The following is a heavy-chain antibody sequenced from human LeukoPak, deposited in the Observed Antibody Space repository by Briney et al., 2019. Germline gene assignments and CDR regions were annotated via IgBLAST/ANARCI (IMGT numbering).Heavy chain of an antibody. V-gene: IGHV5-51*01. CDR1: GYSFTSFW. J-gene: IGHJ5*02. D-gene: IGHD6-13*01. CDR2: IYPGDSDT. CDR3: ARLKEYSSSWSLNWFDP. Sequence: GESLNISCKGSGYSFTSFWIGWVRQLPGKGLEWMAIIYPGDSDTRYSPSFQGQVTVSADKSISTAYLQWSSLKASDTAMYYCARLKEYSSSWSLNWFDPWGQGTLVTVSS.